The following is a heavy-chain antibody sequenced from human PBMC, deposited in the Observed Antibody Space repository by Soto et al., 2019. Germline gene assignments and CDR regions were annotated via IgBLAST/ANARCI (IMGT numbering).Heavy chain of an antibody. CDR1: AFSLSTGGVG. CDR2: IYWDDDK. D-gene: IGHD2-21*02. Sequence: PTLVNPTQTLTLTCTFSAFSLSTGGVGVGWIRQPPGKALEWLAPIYWDDDKRYSPSLRSRLTITKDTSKNQVVLTMTNMDPVDTATYYCIQSRCGGDCLQSYASYYYYGMDVWGQGTTVTAP. J-gene: IGHJ6*02. V-gene: IGHV2-5*02. CDR3: IQSRCGGDCLQSYASYYYYGMDV.